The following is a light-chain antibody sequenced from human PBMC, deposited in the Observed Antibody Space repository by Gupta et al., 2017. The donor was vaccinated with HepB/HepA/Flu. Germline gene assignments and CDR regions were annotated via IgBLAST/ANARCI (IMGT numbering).Light chain of an antibody. J-gene: IGLJ3*02. CDR2: SNN. CDR3: AAWDDSLNGWV. Sequence: SCSGSSSNIGSNTVNWYQQLPGTAPKLLIYSNNQRPSGVPDRFSGSKSGTSASLAISGLQSEDEADYHCAAWDDSLNGWVFGGGTKLTVL. V-gene: IGLV1-44*01. CDR1: SSNIGSNT.